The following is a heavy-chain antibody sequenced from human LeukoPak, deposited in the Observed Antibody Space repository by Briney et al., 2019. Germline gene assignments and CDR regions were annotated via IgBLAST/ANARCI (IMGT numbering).Heavy chain of an antibody. J-gene: IGHJ4*02. CDR3: ARESITGDRDFDY. D-gene: IGHD7-27*01. CDR1: GLTLSSSYW. V-gene: IGHV3-7*01. CDR2: IKGDGSEK. Sequence: GGSLRLSCEVSGLTLSSSYWMSWIRQVPGKGLEWLACIKGDGSEKHYVDSVRGRFTVSRDSAKNSLSLQMNSLRAEDTAVYYCARESITGDRDFDYWGQGTLITVSS.